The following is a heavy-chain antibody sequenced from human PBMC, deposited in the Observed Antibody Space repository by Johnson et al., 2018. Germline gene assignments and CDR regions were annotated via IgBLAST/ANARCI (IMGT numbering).Heavy chain of an antibody. CDR3: AKVKPAMVISAFEI. V-gene: IGHV3-23*04. CDR2: ISGSGSGT. CDR1: GFNFSSYA. D-gene: IGHD5-18*01. Sequence: VQLVESGGGLVQPGGSLRLSCAASGFNFSSYAMSWVRQAPGKGLEWVAIISGSGSGTSYSDSVKGRFTISRDNSRNTLYLQMNSLRAEDTAVYYCAKVKPAMVISAFEIWGQGTMVTVSS. J-gene: IGHJ3*02.